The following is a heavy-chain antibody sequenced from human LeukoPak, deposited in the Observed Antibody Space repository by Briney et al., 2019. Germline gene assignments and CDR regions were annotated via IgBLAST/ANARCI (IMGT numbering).Heavy chain of an antibody. CDR1: GYTLTESS. Sequence: GASVKVSCKVSGYTLTESSVHWVRQPPGKGLEWMGGFDPEDGEAIYAPKIQGRVAMTEDTPTDTAYLELRSLRSDDTAVYYCVTDIRSGWRNYWGQGTLITVSS. CDR2: FDPEDGEA. D-gene: IGHD6-19*01. J-gene: IGHJ4*02. CDR3: VTDIRSGWRNY. V-gene: IGHV1-24*01.